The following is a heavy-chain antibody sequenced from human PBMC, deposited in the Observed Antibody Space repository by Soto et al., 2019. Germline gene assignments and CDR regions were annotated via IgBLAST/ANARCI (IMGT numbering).Heavy chain of an antibody. J-gene: IGHJ6*02. V-gene: IGHV4-59*01. CDR3: ARVSSRFGVVINYYYYYGMDV. CDR2: IYYSGST. D-gene: IGHD3-3*01. Sequence: SETLSLTCTVSGGSISSYYWSWIRQPPGKGLECIGYIYYSGSTNYNPSLKSRVTISVDTSKNQFSLKLSSVTAADTAVYYCARVSSRFGVVINYYYYYGMDVWGQGTTVTVSS. CDR1: GGSISSYY.